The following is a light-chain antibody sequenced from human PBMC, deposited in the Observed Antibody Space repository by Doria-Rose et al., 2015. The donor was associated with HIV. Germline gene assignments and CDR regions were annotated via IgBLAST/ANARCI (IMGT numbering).Light chain of an antibody. J-gene: IGKJ1*01. Sequence: EIVLTQSPGTLSLSPGERATLSCRASQSFSSTCLAWYQQKPGQAPSLLIYDGSTRATGIPDRFSASVSGTDFTLTINRLEPEDFALYYCHQYGTSWTFGQGTKVEI. CDR2: DGS. V-gene: IGKV3-20*01. CDR3: HQYGTSWT. CDR1: QSFSSTC.